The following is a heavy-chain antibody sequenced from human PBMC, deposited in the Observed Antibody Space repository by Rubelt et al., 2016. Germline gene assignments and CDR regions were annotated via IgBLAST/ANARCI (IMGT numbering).Heavy chain of an antibody. Sequence: EVQLVQSGAEVKKPGESLRISCKGSGYSFTSYWISWVRQMPGKGLEWMGRIDHSDSYTNYSPSFQGHVATSADKSIISAYLQWGSLTASDTAMYYCARSSGTTVTTVDYWGQGTLVTVSS. D-gene: IGHD4-17*01. CDR2: IDHSDSYT. CDR1: GYSFTSYW. V-gene: IGHV5-10-1*01. J-gene: IGHJ4*02. CDR3: ARSSGTTVTTVDY.